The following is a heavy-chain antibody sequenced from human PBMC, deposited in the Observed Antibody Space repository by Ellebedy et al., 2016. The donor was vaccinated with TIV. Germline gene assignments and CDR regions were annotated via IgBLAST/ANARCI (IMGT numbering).Heavy chain of an antibody. CDR2: IYNSGST. D-gene: IGHD3-16*01. CDR3: ARVGGGMVKQIDY. J-gene: IGHJ4*02. CDR1: GGSMNGYY. Sequence: SETLSLXXTVSGGSMNGYYWSWIRQHPGKGLEWIGYIYNSGSTYYNPSLKSRVIISIDRSTNQFSLKLSSVTVADTAVYYCARVGGGMVKQIDYWGQGTLVTVSS. V-gene: IGHV4-31*03.